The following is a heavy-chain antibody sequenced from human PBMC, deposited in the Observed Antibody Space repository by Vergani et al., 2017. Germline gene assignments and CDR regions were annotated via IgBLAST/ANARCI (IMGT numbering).Heavy chain of an antibody. Sequence: QLQLQESGPGLVKPSATLSLTCSVSGDSIRSSNYYWGWIRQPPGKGLELMASIYYSGSTYYTPSLKSRVTISVDTSKNQFSLKLSSVTAADTAVYFCARHSTVEWLVRLGAIDPWGQGILVTVSS. CDR1: GDSIRSSNYY. V-gene: IGHV4-39*01. CDR2: IYYSGST. J-gene: IGHJ5*02. D-gene: IGHD6-19*01. CDR3: ARHSTVEWLVRLGAIDP.